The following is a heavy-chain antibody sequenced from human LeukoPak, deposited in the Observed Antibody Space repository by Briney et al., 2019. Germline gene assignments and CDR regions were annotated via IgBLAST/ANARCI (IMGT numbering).Heavy chain of an antibody. CDR2: MGATGVST. Sequence: PGGSLRLSCAASGFTFSSYAMSWVRQAPGQGLEWVSTMGATGVSTYYADSVKGRFTISRDNSKNTLYLQMNSLRAEDTAVYYCANLRVPASRNFDYWGQGTLVTVSS. V-gene: IGHV3-23*01. D-gene: IGHD2-2*01. CDR3: ANLRVPASRNFDY. J-gene: IGHJ4*02. CDR1: GFTFSSYA.